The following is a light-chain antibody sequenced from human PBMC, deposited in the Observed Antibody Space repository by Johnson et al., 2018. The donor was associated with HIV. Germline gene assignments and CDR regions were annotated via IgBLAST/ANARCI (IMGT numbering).Light chain of an antibody. J-gene: IGLJ1*01. CDR2: ENT. CDR1: SSNIGNNY. V-gene: IGLV1-51*02. CDR3: GTWDSSLSAGFYV. Sequence: QSVLTQPPSVSAAPGQKVTISCSGSSSNIGNNYVSWYQQLPGTAPKLLIYENTKRPSGIPDRFSGSKSGTSATLDITGLHTGDEADYYCGTWDSSLSAGFYVFGTGTKVTVL.